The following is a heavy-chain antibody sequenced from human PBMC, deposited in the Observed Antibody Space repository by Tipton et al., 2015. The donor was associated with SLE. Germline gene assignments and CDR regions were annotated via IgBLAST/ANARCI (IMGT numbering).Heavy chain of an antibody. V-gene: IGHV4-39*07. Sequence: LRLSCTVSGCSISSSSYYWGWIRQPPGKGLEWIGSIYYSGSTYHNPSLKSRVTISVDTSKNQFSLKLSSVTAADTAVYYCAGGGGYFDYWGQGTLVTVSS. CDR1: GCSISSSSYY. D-gene: IGHD3-16*01. J-gene: IGHJ4*02. CDR2: IYYSGST. CDR3: AGGGGYFDY.